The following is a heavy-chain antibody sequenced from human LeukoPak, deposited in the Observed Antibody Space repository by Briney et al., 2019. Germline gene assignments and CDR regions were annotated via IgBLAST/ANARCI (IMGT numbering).Heavy chain of an antibody. J-gene: IGHJ4*02. D-gene: IGHD6-13*01. CDR1: GYTFSSYA. CDR3: AKVGNGAAVGIVDY. Sequence: GGSLRLSCAASGYTFSSYAMRWVRQAPGKGLEWVSGISGSGGSTEYADSVKGRCTISRDNSKNTLYLQMNSLRVDGTAVYYCAKVGNGAAVGIVDYWGQGTLVTVSS. CDR2: ISGSGGST. V-gene: IGHV3-23*01.